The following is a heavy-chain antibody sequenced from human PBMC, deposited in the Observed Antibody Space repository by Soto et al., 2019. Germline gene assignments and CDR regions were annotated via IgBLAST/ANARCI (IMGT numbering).Heavy chain of an antibody. CDR1: GYTFTSYG. V-gene: IGHV1-18*01. CDR3: ARDRYYYDSSGYYLFDY. Sequence: ASVKVSCKASGYTFTSYGISWVRQAPGQGLEWMGWISAYNGNTNYAQKFQGRVTMTTDTSTSTAYMELRSLRSDDTAVYYCARDRYYYDSSGYYLFDYWGQGTLVTVPQ. CDR2: ISAYNGNT. D-gene: IGHD3-22*01. J-gene: IGHJ4*02.